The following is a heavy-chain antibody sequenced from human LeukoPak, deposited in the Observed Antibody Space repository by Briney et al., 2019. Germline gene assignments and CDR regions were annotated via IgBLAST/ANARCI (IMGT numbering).Heavy chain of an antibody. D-gene: IGHD4-23*01. CDR3: ARAPYGGLDY. J-gene: IGHJ4*02. Sequence: PSETLSLTCSVSGYSISSGYYWGWIRQPPGKGLECIGSIYHSGSTYYNPSLKSRVTISVDTSKNQFSLKVTSVSAADTAVYYCARAPYGGLDYWGQGTLVTVSS. CDR1: GYSISSGYY. CDR2: IYHSGST. V-gene: IGHV4-38-2*02.